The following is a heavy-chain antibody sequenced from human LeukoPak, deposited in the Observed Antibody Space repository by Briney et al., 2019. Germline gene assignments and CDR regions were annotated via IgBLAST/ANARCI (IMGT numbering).Heavy chain of an antibody. V-gene: IGHV4-59*01. CDR2: INYSGNT. J-gene: IGHJ4*02. Sequence: PSETLSLTCTVSGDSISSYYWSWIRQPPGKGLEWMGYINYSGNTNYNPSLKSRVTISVDTSKNQFSLRLTSVTAADTAVYYCAREGRQDYVYFDCWRQGTLVTVSS. D-gene: IGHD4-17*01. CDR3: AREGRQDYVYFDC. CDR1: GDSISSYY.